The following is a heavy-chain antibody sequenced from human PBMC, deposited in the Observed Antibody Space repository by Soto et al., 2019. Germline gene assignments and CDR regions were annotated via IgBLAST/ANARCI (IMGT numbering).Heavy chain of an antibody. CDR3: ASMRLSIAVAGPGNWFDP. J-gene: IGHJ5*02. Sequence: PSETLSLTCAVSGGSISSNYWSWIRQPPGKGLEWIGYIYYSGSTNYNPSLKSRVTISVDTSKNQFSLKLSSVTAADTAVYYCASMRLSIAVAGPGNWFDPWGQGTLVTVSS. D-gene: IGHD6-19*01. V-gene: IGHV4-59*08. CDR2: IYYSGST. CDR1: GGSISSNY.